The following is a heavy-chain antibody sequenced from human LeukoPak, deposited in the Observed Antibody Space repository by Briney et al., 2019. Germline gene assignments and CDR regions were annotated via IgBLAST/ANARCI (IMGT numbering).Heavy chain of an antibody. CDR2: IKQDGSEK. Sequence: LSGGSLRLSCAASGFTSSTYWMSWVRQAPGKGLEWVANIKQDGSEKYYEDSVKGRFTISRDNAKNSVFLQMNSLRAEDTAVYYCARRSGYDYFDYWGQGTLVTSSS. CDR1: GFTSSTYW. CDR3: ARRSGYDYFDY. J-gene: IGHJ4*02. D-gene: IGHD5-12*01. V-gene: IGHV3-7*04.